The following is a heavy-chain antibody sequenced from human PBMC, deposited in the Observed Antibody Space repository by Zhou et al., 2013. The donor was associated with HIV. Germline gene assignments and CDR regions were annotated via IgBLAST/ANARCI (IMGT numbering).Heavy chain of an antibody. CDR3: AREKLPATMSGNYYYGVDV. J-gene: IGHJ6*02. Sequence: QVQLVQSGAEVKKPGSSVKVSCTASGDTFSNFGISWVRQAPGQGLEWMGGIIPYFGTRNYAQKFQGRITVSTDEFTTTAYMELSSLTSEDTAIYYCAREKLPATMSGNYYYGVDVWGQGTTVTVSS. CDR2: IIPYFGTR. CDR1: GDTFSNFG. D-gene: IGHD2-2*01. V-gene: IGHV1-69*05.